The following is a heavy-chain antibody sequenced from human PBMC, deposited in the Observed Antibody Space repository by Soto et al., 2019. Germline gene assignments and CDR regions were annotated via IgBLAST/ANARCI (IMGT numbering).Heavy chain of an antibody. Sequence: QVQLVESGGGVVQPGRSLKLSCAASEFTFSSYMYWVRQAPGKGLEWVAGISNDGGNTYYLDSVKGRFTISRDNSENTLYLEMNSLRVEDTAVYYCAREWSISVAAPGYWGQGTLVTVSS. CDR1: EFTFSSY. D-gene: IGHD6-19*01. CDR3: AREWSISVAAPGY. CDR2: ISNDGGNT. J-gene: IGHJ4*02. V-gene: IGHV3-30-3*01.